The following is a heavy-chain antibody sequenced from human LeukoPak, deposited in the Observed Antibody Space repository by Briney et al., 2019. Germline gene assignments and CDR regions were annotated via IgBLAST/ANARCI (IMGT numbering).Heavy chain of an antibody. CDR1: GFTFSSYG. CDR2: ISYDGSNK. D-gene: IGHD1-14*01. V-gene: IGHV3-30*18. Sequence: PGGSLRLSCAASGFTFSSYGTHWVRQAPGKGLEWVAVISYDGSNKYYADSVKGRFTISRDNSKNTLYLQMNSLRAEDTAVYYCAKDPTRRYVGPDYWGQGTLVTVSS. J-gene: IGHJ4*02. CDR3: AKDPTRRYVGPDY.